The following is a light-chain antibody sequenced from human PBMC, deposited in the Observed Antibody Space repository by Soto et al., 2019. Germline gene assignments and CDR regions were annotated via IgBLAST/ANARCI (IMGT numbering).Light chain of an antibody. J-gene: IGKJ2*01. V-gene: IGKV1-5*03. CDR2: KAS. CDR1: QSINTW. CDR3: QQYNSHSSYT. Sequence: DIQMTQSPSTLSASVGDRVTITCRASQSINTWLAWYQQKPGKAPKLLIYKASSLGSGVPSRFSGSGFGTDFTLTISSLQPDDFAIYYCQQYNSHSSYTFGQGTKLEIK.